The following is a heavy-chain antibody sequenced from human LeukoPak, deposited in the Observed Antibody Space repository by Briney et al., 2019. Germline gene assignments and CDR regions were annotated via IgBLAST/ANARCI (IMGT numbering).Heavy chain of an antibody. Sequence: SETLSLTCTVSGGSISSGPYYWNWIRQSAGKGLEWIGRIYSNGDTDYHPSLKSRVTISLDTPKNQVSLSLSSVTAADTAVYYCASTYGSGSWIFDYWGQGTLVTVSS. CDR3: ASTYGSGSWIFDY. CDR1: GGSISSGPYY. CDR2: IYSNGDT. J-gene: IGHJ4*02. D-gene: IGHD3-10*01. V-gene: IGHV4-61*02.